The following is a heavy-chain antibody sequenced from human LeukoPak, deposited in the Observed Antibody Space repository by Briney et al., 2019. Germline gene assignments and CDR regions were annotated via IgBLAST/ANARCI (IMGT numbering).Heavy chain of an antibody. D-gene: IGHD5-12*01. V-gene: IGHV3-48*02. Sequence: GGSLRLSCAASGFTFSSYDTNWVRQAPGKGLEWVSYISSSSTIYHADSVKGRFTISRDNAKNSLCLQMNSLRDEDTAVYYCARDRIVATSRWGHFDYWGRGTLVTVSS. CDR3: ARDRIVATSRWGHFDY. J-gene: IGHJ4*02. CDR1: GFTFSSYD. CDR2: ISSSSTI.